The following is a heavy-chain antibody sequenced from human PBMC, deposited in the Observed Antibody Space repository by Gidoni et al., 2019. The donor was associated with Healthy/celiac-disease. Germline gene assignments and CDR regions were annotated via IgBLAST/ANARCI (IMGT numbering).Heavy chain of an antibody. V-gene: IGHV3-23*01. Sequence: VQLLESGGGFVQPGGSLRLSCAASGFTFSSYAMSRVRQAPGKGLEWVSAISGSGGSTYYADSVKGRFTISRDNSKNTLYLQMNSLRAEDTAVYYCAKDLRLGAAFDYWGQGTLVTVSS. J-gene: IGHJ4*02. CDR3: AKDLRLGAAFDY. CDR1: GFTFSSYA. D-gene: IGHD1-26*01. CDR2: ISGSGGST.